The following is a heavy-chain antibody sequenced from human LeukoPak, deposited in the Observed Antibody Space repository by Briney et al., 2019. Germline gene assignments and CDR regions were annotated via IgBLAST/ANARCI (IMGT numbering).Heavy chain of an antibody. D-gene: IGHD2-2*01. CDR3: ARDGCSSTSCYLDY. CDR2: ISAYNGNT. CDR1: GYTFTSYG. J-gene: IGHJ4*02. V-gene: IGHV1-18*01. Sequence: GASVKVSCKASGYTFTSYGISWVRQAPGQRLEWMGWISAYNGNTNYAQKLQGRVTMTTDTSTSTAYMELRSLRSDDTAVYYCARDGCSSTSCYLDYWGQGTLVTVSS.